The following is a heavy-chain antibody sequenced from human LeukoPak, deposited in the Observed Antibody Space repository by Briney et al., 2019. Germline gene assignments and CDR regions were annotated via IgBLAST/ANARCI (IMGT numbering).Heavy chain of an antibody. CDR2: ISYDGSNK. V-gene: IGHV3-30*18. Sequence: GRSLRLSCAASGFTFSSYGMHWVRQAPGKGLEWVAVISYDGSNKYYADSVKGRFTISRDNSKNTLYLQMNSLRAEDTAVYYCAKDAVEMATAYYFDYWGQGTLVTVSS. CDR1: GFTFSSYG. J-gene: IGHJ4*02. D-gene: IGHD5-24*01. CDR3: AKDAVEMATAYYFDY.